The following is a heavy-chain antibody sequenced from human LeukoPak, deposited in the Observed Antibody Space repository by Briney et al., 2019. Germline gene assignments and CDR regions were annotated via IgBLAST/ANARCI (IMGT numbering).Heavy chain of an antibody. CDR3: ARDRYSSSCLFDP. J-gene: IGHJ5*02. Sequence: GGSLRLSCAASGFTFNTYNMNWVRQAPGKGLQWVSYISGSSSTVFYSDSVKGRFTISRDNAKNSLYLQMNSLRAEDTAVYYCARDRYSSSCLFDPWGQGTLVTVSS. V-gene: IGHV3-48*04. CDR2: ISGSSSTV. D-gene: IGHD6-13*01. CDR1: GFTFNTYN.